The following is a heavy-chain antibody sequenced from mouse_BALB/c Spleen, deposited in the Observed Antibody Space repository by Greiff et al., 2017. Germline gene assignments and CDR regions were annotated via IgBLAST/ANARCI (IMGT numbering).Heavy chain of an antibody. CDR1: GFTFNTYA. D-gene: IGHD1-1*01. CDR2: IRSKSNNYAT. Sequence: EVKLVESGGGLVQPKGSLKLSCAASGFTFNTYAMNWVRQAPGKGLEWVARIRSKSNNYATYYADSVKDRFTISRDDSQSMLYLQMNNLKTEDTAMYYCVRHSYYYGSSWAMDYWGQGTSVTVSS. CDR3: VRHSYYYGSSWAMDY. J-gene: IGHJ4*01. V-gene: IGHV10-1*02.